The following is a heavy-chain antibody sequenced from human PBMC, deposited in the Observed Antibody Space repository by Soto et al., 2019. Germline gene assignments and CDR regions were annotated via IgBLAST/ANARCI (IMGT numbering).Heavy chain of an antibody. Sequence: QVQLVQSGAEVKKPGSSVKVSCKASGGTFSSYAISWVRQAPGQGLEWMGGIIPIFGTANYAQKFQGRVTITADESTCTAYMELSSLRSEDTAVYYCARDGYSSSSWYYGMDVWGQGTTVTVSS. CDR2: IIPIFGTA. CDR1: GGTFSSYA. CDR3: ARDGYSSSSWYYGMDV. V-gene: IGHV1-69*01. J-gene: IGHJ6*02. D-gene: IGHD6-6*01.